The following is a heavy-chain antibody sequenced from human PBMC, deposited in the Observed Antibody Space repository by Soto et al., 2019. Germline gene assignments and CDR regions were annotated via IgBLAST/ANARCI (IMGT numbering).Heavy chain of an antibody. Sequence: EVQLLESGGDLGQPGGSLRLSCAASGFSFSNYSMSWVRQAPGKGLEWVSTIVAIGTSTYYADSMRGRFTISRDNSRNTVYMQMDSLRAEDTAVYYCAKHPLRHEYRWGTYRYIDYWAQGTLVTVSS. CDR1: GFSFSNYS. CDR2: IVAIGTST. V-gene: IGHV3-23*01. J-gene: IGHJ4*02. CDR3: AKHPLRHEYRWGTYRYIDY. D-gene: IGHD3-16*02.